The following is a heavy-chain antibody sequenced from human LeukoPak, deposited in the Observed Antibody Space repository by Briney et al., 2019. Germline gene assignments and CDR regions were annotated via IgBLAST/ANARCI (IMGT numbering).Heavy chain of an antibody. Sequence: PSETLSLTCTVSGASISSYYWSWIRQPPGKGLEWIGYIYYSGSTNYNPSLKSRVTISVDTSKNQFSLKLSSVTAADTAVYYCARQGNRYSGFDYWGQGTLVTVSS. CDR3: ARQGNRYSGFDY. CDR1: GASISSYY. J-gene: IGHJ4*02. CDR2: IYYSGST. D-gene: IGHD2/OR15-2a*01. V-gene: IGHV4-59*08.